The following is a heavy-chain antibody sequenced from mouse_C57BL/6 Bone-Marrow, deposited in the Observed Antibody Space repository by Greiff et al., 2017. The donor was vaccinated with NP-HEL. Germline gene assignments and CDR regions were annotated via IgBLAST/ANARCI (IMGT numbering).Heavy chain of an antibody. CDR1: GFTFSSYA. J-gene: IGHJ4*01. D-gene: IGHD1-1*01. CDR3: TRGGASYYGSYFYAMDY. V-gene: IGHV5-9-1*02. Sequence: EVMLVESGEGLVKPGGSLKLSCAASGFTFSSYAMSWVRQTPEKRLEWVAYISSGGDYLYYADTVKGRFTISRDNARNTLYLQMSSLKAEDTAMYYCTRGGASYYGSYFYAMDYWGQGTSVTVSS. CDR2: ISSGGDYL.